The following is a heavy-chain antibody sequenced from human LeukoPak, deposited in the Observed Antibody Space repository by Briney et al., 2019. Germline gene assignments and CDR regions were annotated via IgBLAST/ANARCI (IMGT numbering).Heavy chain of an antibody. CDR1: GFTFSDYY. J-gene: IGHJ6*02. CDR3: ARPLESTHYYYGMDV. CDR2: ISSSGSTI. D-gene: IGHD2-2*01. V-gene: IGHV3-11*04. Sequence: GGSLRLSCAASGFTFSDYYMSWIRQAPGKGLEWVSYISSSGSTIYYADSVKGRFTISRDNAKNSLYLQMNSLRAEDTAVYYCARPLESTHYYYGMDVWGQGTTVTVSS.